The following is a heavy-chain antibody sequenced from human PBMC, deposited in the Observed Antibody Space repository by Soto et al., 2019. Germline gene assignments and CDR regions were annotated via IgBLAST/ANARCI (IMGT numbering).Heavy chain of an antibody. D-gene: IGHD6-19*01. CDR1: GFTFSSYA. Sequence: GGSLRLSCAASGFTFSSYAMHWVRQAPGKGLEWVAVISYDGSNKYYADSVKGRFTISRDNSKNTLYLQMNSLRAEDTAVYYCARESLSSGWYGSPYNWFDPWGQGTLVTVSS. CDR3: ARESLSSGWYGSPYNWFDP. J-gene: IGHJ5*02. V-gene: IGHV3-30-3*01. CDR2: ISYDGSNK.